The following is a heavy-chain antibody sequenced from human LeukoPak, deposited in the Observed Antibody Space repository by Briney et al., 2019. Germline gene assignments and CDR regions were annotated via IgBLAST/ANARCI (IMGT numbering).Heavy chain of an antibody. CDR1: GFTFDDYA. J-gene: IGHJ4*02. CDR3: AKDMGRWLQSAYPDY. CDR2: ISWNSGSI. D-gene: IGHD5-24*01. Sequence: GGSLRLSCAASGFTFDDYAMHWVRQAPGKGLEWASGISWNSGSIGYADSVKGRFTISRDNAKNSLYLQMNSLRAEDTALYYCAKDMGRWLQSAYPDYWGQGTLVTVSS. V-gene: IGHV3-9*01.